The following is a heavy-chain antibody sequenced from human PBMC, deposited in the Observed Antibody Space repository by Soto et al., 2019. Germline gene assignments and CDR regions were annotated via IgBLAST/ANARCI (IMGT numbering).Heavy chain of an antibody. D-gene: IGHD2-2*01. Sequence: SVKVSCKASGGTFSSYAISWVRQAPGQGLEWMRGIIPIFGTANYAQKFQGRVTITADKSTSTAYMELSSLRSEDTAVYYCARNLDCSSTSCYDTRPLYYGMDVWGQGTTVTVSS. CDR1: GGTFSSYA. J-gene: IGHJ6*02. CDR3: ARNLDCSSTSCYDTRPLYYGMDV. V-gene: IGHV1-69*06. CDR2: IIPIFGTA.